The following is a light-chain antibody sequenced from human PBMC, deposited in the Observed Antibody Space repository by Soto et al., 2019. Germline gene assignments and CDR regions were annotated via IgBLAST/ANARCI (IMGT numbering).Light chain of an antibody. CDR2: DAS. CDR1: QSISSW. Sequence: DIQMTQSPSTLSASVGDRVTITCRASQSISSWLAWYQQKPGKAPKLLIYDASSLESGVPSRFSGSGSGKEFTLTISSLQPYDFATYYCQQYNSYSYPFGQGTKLEIK. J-gene: IGKJ2*01. V-gene: IGKV1-5*01. CDR3: QQYNSYSYP.